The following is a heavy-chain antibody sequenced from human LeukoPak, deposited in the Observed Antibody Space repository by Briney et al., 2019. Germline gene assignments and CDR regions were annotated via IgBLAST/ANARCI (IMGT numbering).Heavy chain of an antibody. Sequence: GASVKVSCKASGGTFSSFAISWVRQATGQGLEWMGWMNPNSGNTGYAQKFQGRVTMTRNTSITTAYMELSGLRSEDTAVYYCARAFEKFGSGSYYRLNYWGQGTLVTVSS. CDR3: ARAFEKFGSGSYYRLNY. D-gene: IGHD3-10*01. V-gene: IGHV1-8*02. CDR2: MNPNSGNT. J-gene: IGHJ4*02. CDR1: GGTFSSFA.